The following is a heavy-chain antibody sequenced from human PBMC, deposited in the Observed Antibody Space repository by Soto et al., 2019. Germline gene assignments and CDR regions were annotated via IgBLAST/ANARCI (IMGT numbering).Heavy chain of an antibody. D-gene: IGHD5-12*01. V-gene: IGHV4-34*01. CDR3: ARGLRWLQPNGGMDV. CDR1: GGSFSGYY. Sequence: QVQLQQWGAGLLKPSETLSLTCAVYGGSFSGYYWSWIRQPPGKGLEWIGEINHSGSTNYNPSLKSRVTISVDTSKNQFSLKRSSVSAADTAVYYCARGLRWLQPNGGMDVWGQGTTVTVSS. J-gene: IGHJ6*02. CDR2: INHSGST.